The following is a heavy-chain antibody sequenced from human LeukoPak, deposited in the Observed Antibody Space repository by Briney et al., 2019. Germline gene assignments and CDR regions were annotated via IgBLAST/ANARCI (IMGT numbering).Heavy chain of an antibody. Sequence: PSETLSLTCTVSGSSISSYYWSWIRQPPGKGLEWIGFFFYSGSTNYNPSLKTRVTISVDTSKNQVSLILYSVTAADTAVYYCARGGWYPESFQHWGQGALVTVSS. V-gene: IGHV4-59*01. CDR1: GSSISSYY. CDR3: ARGGWYPESFQH. J-gene: IGHJ1*01. D-gene: IGHD6-19*01. CDR2: FFYSGST.